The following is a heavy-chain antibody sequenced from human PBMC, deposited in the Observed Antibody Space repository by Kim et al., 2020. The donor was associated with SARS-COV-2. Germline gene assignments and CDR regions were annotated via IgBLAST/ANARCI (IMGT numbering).Heavy chain of an antibody. CDR2: IIPIFGTA. Sequence: SVKVSCKASGGTFSSYAISWVRQAPGQGLEWMGGIIPIFGTANYAQKFQGRVTITADESTSTAYMELSSLRSEDTAVYYCARDATQLVWAPYNWFDPWGQGTLVTVSS. V-gene: IGHV1-69*13. CDR1: GGTFSSYA. D-gene: IGHD6-6*01. CDR3: ARDATQLVWAPYNWFDP. J-gene: IGHJ5*02.